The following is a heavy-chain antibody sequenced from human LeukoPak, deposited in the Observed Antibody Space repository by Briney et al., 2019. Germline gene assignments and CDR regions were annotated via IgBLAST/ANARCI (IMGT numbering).Heavy chain of an antibody. CDR2: IHDSGST. CDR3: ARLDAAAGRYLQFFY. D-gene: IGHD5-24*01. V-gene: IGHV4-59*08. J-gene: IGHJ4*02. CDR1: GGSISNYY. Sequence: PSETLSLTCTVSGGSISNYYWSWIRQSPERGLEWIGYIHDSGSTNYNPSLKSRVTISVDTSKNQFSLKLSSVTAADTAVYYCARLDAAAGRYLQFFYWGQGTLVTVSS.